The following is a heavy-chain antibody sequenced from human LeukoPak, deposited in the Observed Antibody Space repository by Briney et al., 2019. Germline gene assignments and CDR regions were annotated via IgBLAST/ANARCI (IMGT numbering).Heavy chain of an antibody. CDR3: ARDPYYYDSSGYSSSHAFDI. CDR1: GGSISSYY. CDR2: IYYSGST. D-gene: IGHD3-22*01. J-gene: IGHJ3*02. Sequence: PSETLSLTCTVSGGSISSYYWSWLRQPPGKGLEWIGYIYYSGSTNYNPSLTSRVTISVDTSKNQFSLKLSSVTAADTAVYYCARDPYYYDSSGYSSSHAFDIWGQGTMVTVSS. V-gene: IGHV4-59*01.